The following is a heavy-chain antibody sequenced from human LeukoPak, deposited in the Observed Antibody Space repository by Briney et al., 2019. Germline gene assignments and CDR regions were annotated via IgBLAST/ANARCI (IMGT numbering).Heavy chain of an antibody. CDR3: AKGTYKYGSGSYYTETFGEN. Sequence: PGGSLRLSCAASGFTFNNYAMSWVRQAPGKGLEWVSAISGSGGSTYYADSVKGRFTISRDNFKDTLYLQMNSLRADDTAVYYCAKGTYKYGSGSYYTETFGENWGQGTLVTVSS. CDR1: GFTFNNYA. CDR2: ISGSGGST. V-gene: IGHV3-23*01. J-gene: IGHJ4*02. D-gene: IGHD3-10*01.